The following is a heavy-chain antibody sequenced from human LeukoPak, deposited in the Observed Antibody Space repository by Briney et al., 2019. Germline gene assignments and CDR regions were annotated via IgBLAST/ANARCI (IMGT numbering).Heavy chain of an antibody. CDR1: GFTFSSYG. J-gene: IGHJ6*02. Sequence: GGSLRLSCAASGFTFSSYGMHWVRQAPGKGLEWVAVIWYDGSNKYYADSVKGRFTISRDNSKNTLYLQMNSLRAEDTAVYYCARVLGRCSSTSCYVGYYYGMDVWGQGTTVTVSS. CDR2: IWYDGSNK. V-gene: IGHV3-30*19. CDR3: ARVLGRCSSTSCYVGYYYGMDV. D-gene: IGHD2-2*01.